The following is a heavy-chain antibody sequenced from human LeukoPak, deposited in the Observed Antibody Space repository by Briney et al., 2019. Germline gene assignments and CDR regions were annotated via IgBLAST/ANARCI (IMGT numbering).Heavy chain of an antibody. Sequence: MTSQTLSLTCTVSGGSISSGSYYWSWIRQPAGKGLEWIGRIYTSGSTNYNPSLKSRVTMSVDTSKNQFSLKLSSVTAADTAVYYCARGDHGDRDRYYYYYYMDVWGKGTTVTVSS. D-gene: IGHD4-17*01. V-gene: IGHV4-61*02. CDR3: ARGDHGDRDRYYYYYYMDV. CDR1: GGSISSGSYY. CDR2: IYTSGST. J-gene: IGHJ6*03.